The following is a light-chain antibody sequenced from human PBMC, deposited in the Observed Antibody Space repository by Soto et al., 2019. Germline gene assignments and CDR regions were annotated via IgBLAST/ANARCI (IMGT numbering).Light chain of an antibody. V-gene: IGLV2-14*03. CDR2: DVS. CDR1: SSDVGGYKY. CDR3: NSYTSSSTHNYV. Sequence: QSALTQPASVSGSPGQSITISCTGTSSDVGGYKYVSWYQQHPGRAPKLMIYDVSNRPSGIPNRFSGCKSVNTASLTISGLQAEDEADYFCNSYTSSSTHNYVFGTGTKLTVL. J-gene: IGLJ1*01.